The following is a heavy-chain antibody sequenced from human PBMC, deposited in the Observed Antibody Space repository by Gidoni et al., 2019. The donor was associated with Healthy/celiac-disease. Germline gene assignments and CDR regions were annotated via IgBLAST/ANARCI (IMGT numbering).Heavy chain of an antibody. CDR3: ASPSPGYCSSTSCYVFDY. D-gene: IGHD2-2*01. V-gene: IGHV1-69*01. Sequence: IYGIFGTANYAQKFQGRVTITADESTSTAYMELSSLRSEDTAVYYCASPSPGYCSSTSCYVFDYWGQGTLVTVSS. CDR2: IYGIFGTA. J-gene: IGHJ4*02.